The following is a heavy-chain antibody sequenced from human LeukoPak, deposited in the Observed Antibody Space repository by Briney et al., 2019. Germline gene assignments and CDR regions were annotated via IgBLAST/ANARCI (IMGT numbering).Heavy chain of an antibody. Sequence: SETLSLTCDVSGASISGYWWSWIRQPARKGLEWIGRMYTDGDTNYNPALKSRVTVSVDTSKNLFSLKLISVTAADTAVYYCARAPAGCGGTCSFDSWGQGTLVTVSS. J-gene: IGHJ4*02. CDR1: GASISGYW. CDR2: MYTDGDT. D-gene: IGHD2-15*01. CDR3: ARAPAGCGGTCSFDS. V-gene: IGHV4-4*07.